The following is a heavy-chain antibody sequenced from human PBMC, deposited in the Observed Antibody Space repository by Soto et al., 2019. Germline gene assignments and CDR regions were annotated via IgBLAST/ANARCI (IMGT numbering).Heavy chain of an antibody. CDR1: GDSVSCDSAA. J-gene: IGHJ6*02. Sequence: SQPLAHTLAISGDSVSCDSAAWNWIRPSPSRVLEWLGRTYYRSKWYNDYAVSVKSRITINPDTSKNQFSLQLNSVTPEDTAVYYCARDGGWCSSTSCYSGPYGMDVWGQRTTVTVSS. CDR3: ARDGGWCSSTSCYSGPYGMDV. D-gene: IGHD2-2*01. CDR2: TYYRSKWYN. V-gene: IGHV6-1*01.